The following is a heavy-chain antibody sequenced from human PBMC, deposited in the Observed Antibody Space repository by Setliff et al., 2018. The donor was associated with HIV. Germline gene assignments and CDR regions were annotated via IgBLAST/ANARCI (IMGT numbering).Heavy chain of an antibody. J-gene: IGHJ3*02. V-gene: IGHV3-49*04. Sequence: GGSLRLSCTASGFTFGDYAMSWVRQAPGKGLEWVGFIRSKAYSGTTEYAASVKDRFTVSRDDSKSIAYLQINSLKTEDTAVYYCTRDKGYAFDIWGQGTMVTVSS. CDR3: TRDKGYAFDI. D-gene: IGHD5-18*01. CDR2: IRSKAYSGTT. CDR1: GFTFGDYA.